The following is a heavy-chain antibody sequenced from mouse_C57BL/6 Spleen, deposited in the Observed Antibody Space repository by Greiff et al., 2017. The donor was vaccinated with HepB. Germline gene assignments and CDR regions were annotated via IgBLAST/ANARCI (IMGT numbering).Heavy chain of an antibody. D-gene: IGHD2-1*01. CDR3: TRAPIYYGNYGAMDY. Sequence: DVKLVESGEGLVKPGGSLKLSCAASGFTFSSYAMSWVRQTPEKRLEWVAYISSGGDYIYYADTVKGRFTISRDNARNTLYLQMSSLKSEDTAMYYCTRAPIYYGNYGAMDYWGQGTSVTVSS. J-gene: IGHJ4*01. V-gene: IGHV5-9-1*02. CDR2: ISSGGDYI. CDR1: GFTFSSYA.